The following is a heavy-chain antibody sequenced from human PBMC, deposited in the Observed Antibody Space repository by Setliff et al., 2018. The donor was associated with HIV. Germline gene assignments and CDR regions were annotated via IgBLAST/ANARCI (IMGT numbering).Heavy chain of an antibody. D-gene: IGHD1-26*01. V-gene: IGHV4-59*11. CDR1: YGSINNHY. CDR2: INYRGNT. CDR3: ARDFSGSSPNPDHYYYYMDV. J-gene: IGHJ6*03. Sequence: SETLSLTCSIFYGSINNHYWTWIRQPPGKGLEWIGYINYRGNTYYNHSLERRVTISVDTSKSQFSLKLTSVTPADTAVYYCARDFSGSSPNPDHYYYYMDVWGKGTKVTVSS.